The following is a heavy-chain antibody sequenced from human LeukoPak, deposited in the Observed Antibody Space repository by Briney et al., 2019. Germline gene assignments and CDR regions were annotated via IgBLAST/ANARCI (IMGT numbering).Heavy chain of an antibody. CDR1: GFTFSSYG. V-gene: IGHV3-33*01. Sequence: GRSLRLSCAASGFTFSSYGMHWVRQAPGKGLEWVAVIWYDGSNKYYADSVKGRFTISRDNSKNTLNLQMNSLRAEDTAVYYCARADVAAAGPFDYWGQGTLVTVSS. CDR3: ARADVAAAGPFDY. D-gene: IGHD6-13*01. J-gene: IGHJ4*02. CDR2: IWYDGSNK.